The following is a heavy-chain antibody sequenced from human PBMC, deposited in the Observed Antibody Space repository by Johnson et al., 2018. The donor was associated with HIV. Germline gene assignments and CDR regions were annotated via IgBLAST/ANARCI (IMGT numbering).Heavy chain of an antibody. CDR2: IYGGGST. D-gene: IGHD3-10*01. CDR1: GFTVSSNY. Sequence: VQLVESGGGLIQPGGSLRLSCAASGFTVSSNYMSWVRQAPGKGLEWVSIIYGGGSTYYADSVKGRFTISRDNSKNTLYLQLNSLRAEDTALYYCAGLAVRGSAGAFDIWGQGTLVTVSS. V-gene: IGHV3-66*03. CDR3: AGLAVRGSAGAFDI. J-gene: IGHJ3*02.